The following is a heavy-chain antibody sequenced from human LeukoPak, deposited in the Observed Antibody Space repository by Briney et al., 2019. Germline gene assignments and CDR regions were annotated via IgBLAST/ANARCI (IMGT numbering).Heavy chain of an antibody. CDR2: IIPILGTA. D-gene: IGHD6-13*01. Sequence: SVKVSCKASGGTFSSYAISWVRQAPGQGLEWMGRIIPILGTANYAQKFQGRVTITADKSTSTAYMELSSLRSEDTAVYYCARGPYSSSWYFDYWGQGTLVTVSS. CDR3: ARGPYSSSWYFDY. CDR1: GGTFSSYA. J-gene: IGHJ4*02. V-gene: IGHV1-69*04.